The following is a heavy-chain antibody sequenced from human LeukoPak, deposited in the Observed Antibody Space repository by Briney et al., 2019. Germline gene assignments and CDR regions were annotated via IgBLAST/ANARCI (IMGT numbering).Heavy chain of an antibody. V-gene: IGHV1-18*01. Sequence: ASVKVSCKASGYTFTSYGISWVRQAPGQGLEWMGWISAYNGKTNYAQKLQGRVTMTTDTSTSTAYKELRSLRSDDTAVYYCARDKAVAGITGRRFDYWGQGTLVTVSS. CDR1: GYTFTSYG. D-gene: IGHD6-19*01. J-gene: IGHJ4*02. CDR3: ARDKAVAGITGRRFDY. CDR2: ISAYNGKT.